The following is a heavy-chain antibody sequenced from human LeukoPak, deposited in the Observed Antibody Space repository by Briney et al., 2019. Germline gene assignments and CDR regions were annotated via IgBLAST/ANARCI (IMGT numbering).Heavy chain of an antibody. Sequence: GGSLRLSCAASGFTFSSYSMNWVRQAPGKGLEWVSSISSSSSYIYYADSVKGRFTISRDNAKNSLYLQMNSLRAEDTAVYYCARDAYRSCQLLPLDYWGQGTLVTVSS. CDR2: ISSSSSYI. CDR1: GFTFSSYS. CDR3: ARDAYRSCQLLPLDY. V-gene: IGHV3-21*01. D-gene: IGHD2-2*01. J-gene: IGHJ4*02.